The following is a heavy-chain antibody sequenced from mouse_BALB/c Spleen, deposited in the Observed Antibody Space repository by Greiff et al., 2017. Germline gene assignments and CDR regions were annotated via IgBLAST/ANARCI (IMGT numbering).Heavy chain of an antibody. V-gene: IGHV5-4*02. CDR3: ARDHDGRFFAY. D-gene: IGHD2-3*01. CDR1: GFTFSDYY. Sequence: EVQRVESGGGLVKPGGSLKLSCAASGFTFSDYYMYWVRQTPEKRLEWVATISDGGSYTYYPDSVKGRFTISRDNAKNNLYLQMSSLKSEDTAMYYCARDHDGRFFAYWGQGTLVTVSA. J-gene: IGHJ3*01. CDR2: ISDGGSYT.